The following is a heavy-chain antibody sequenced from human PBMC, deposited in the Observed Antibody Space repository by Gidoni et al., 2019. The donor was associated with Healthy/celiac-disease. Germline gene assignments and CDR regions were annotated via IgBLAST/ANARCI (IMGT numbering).Heavy chain of an antibody. V-gene: IGHV3-48*04. D-gene: IGHD3-22*01. CDR2: ISSSSSTI. J-gene: IGHJ4*02. Sequence: EVQLVESGGGLVQPVGSLRRSCAASGFTFSSYSMNWVRQAPGKGLEWVSYISSSSSTIYYADSVKGRFTISRDNAKNSLYLQMNSLRAEDTAVYYCASFYYDSSGYYVNSFDYWGQGTLVTVSS. CDR1: GFTFSSYS. CDR3: ASFYYDSSGYYVNSFDY.